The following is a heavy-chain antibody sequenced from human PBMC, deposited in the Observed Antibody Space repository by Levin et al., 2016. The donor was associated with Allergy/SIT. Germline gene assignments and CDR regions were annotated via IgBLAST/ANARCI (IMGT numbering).Heavy chain of an antibody. CDR1: GGTFSDHA. CDR2: VIPMSGTT. Sequence: SVKVSCKASGGTFSDHAFSWVRQAPGQGLEWMGYVIPMSGTTKYPQRFQGRVTITRDTSATTAYMELSSLRSEDTAVYFCARGIGENIENYWGQGTLVTVSS. J-gene: IGHJ4*02. V-gene: IGHV1-69*05. D-gene: IGHD2/OR15-2a*01. CDR3: ARGIGENIENY.